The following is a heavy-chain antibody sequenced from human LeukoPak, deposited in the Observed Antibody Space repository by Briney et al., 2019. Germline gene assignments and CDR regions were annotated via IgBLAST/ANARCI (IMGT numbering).Heavy chain of an antibody. Sequence: GGSLRLSCAASGFIFSTYDMHWVRQAPGKGLEWVAIISYGGANRYYADSVKGRFTISRDNSKNTLYLQMNSLRVEDTAVYYCAKGEKWERGPDFWGQGTLVTVSS. J-gene: IGHJ4*02. CDR3: AKGEKWERGPDF. CDR1: GFIFSTYD. D-gene: IGHD1-26*01. CDR2: ISYGGANR. V-gene: IGHV3-30*18.